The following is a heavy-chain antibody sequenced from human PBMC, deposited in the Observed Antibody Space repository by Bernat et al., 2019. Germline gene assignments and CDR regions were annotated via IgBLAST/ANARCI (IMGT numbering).Heavy chain of an antibody. CDR2: IWYDGSNK. CDR1: GFTFSSYG. CDR3: ARSDGKQWLVRANHWFDP. V-gene: IGHV3-33*01. D-gene: IGHD6-19*01. Sequence: QVQLVESGGGVVQPGRSLRLSCAASGFTFSSYGMHWVRQAPGKGLEWVAVIWYDGSNKYYADSVKGRFTISRDNSKNTLYLQMNSLRAEDTAVYYCARSDGKQWLVRANHWFDPWGQGTLVTVSS. J-gene: IGHJ5*02.